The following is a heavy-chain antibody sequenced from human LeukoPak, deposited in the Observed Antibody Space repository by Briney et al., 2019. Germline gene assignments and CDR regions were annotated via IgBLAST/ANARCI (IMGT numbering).Heavy chain of an antibody. CDR2: IWYDGSNK. Sequence: PGRSLRLSCAASGFTFSNYGMHWVRQAPGEGLEWVAVIWYDGSNKYYADSVKGRFTISRDNSKNTLYLQMNSLRAEDTAVYYCAKILYSGYESTDYYYYGMDVWGQGTTATVSS. CDR3: AKILYSGYESTDYYYYGMDV. V-gene: IGHV3-33*06. J-gene: IGHJ6*02. CDR1: GFTFSNYG. D-gene: IGHD5-12*01.